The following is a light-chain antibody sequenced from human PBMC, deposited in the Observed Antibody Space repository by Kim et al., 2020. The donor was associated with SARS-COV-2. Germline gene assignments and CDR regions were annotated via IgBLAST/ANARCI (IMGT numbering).Light chain of an antibody. CDR2: GSS. V-gene: IGKV1-17*01. J-gene: IGKJ3*01. CDR1: QSIRNV. Sequence: ASVGARVIITCRSSQSIRNVLIGYQQKPGKAPKSLIYGSSNLQSGVPSRFSGSGFGTDSTLTISSLQPEYFATYYCLPQNSYPFTFAPGTKVDV. CDR3: LPQNSYPFT.